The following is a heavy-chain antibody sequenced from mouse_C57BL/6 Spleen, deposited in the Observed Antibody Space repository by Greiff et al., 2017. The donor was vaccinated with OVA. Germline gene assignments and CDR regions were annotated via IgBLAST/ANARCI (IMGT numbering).Heavy chain of an antibody. D-gene: IGHD2-1*01. V-gene: IGHV14-4*01. CDR2: IDPENGDT. Sequence: VQLQQSGAELVRPGASVKLSCTASGFNIKDDYMHWVKPRPEQGLEWIGWIDPENGDTEYASKFQGKATITADTSSNTAYLQLSRLTSEDTAVYYCTTNYGNYYAMDYWGQGTSVTVSS. CDR1: GFNIKDDY. CDR3: TTNYGNYYAMDY. J-gene: IGHJ4*01.